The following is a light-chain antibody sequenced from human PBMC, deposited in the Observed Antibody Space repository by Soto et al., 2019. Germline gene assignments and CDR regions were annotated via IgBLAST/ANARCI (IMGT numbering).Light chain of an antibody. CDR3: SSYTSSSTPCV. CDR2: DVS. Sequence: QSALTQPASVSGSPGQSITISCTGTSSDVGGYNYVSWYQQHPGKAPELMIYDVSNRPSGVSNRFSGSKSDNTASLTISGLQAEDEADYYCSSYTSSSTPCVFGTGTKVTGL. J-gene: IGLJ1*01. V-gene: IGLV2-14*01. CDR1: SSDVGGYNY.